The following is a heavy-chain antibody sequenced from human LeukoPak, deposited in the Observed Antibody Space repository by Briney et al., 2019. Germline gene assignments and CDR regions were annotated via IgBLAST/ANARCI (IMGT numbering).Heavy chain of an antibody. D-gene: IGHD3-22*01. CDR1: GGSISNYY. Sequence: SETLSLICTVSGGSISNYYWSWIRQPPGKGLEWIGYIYYGGSTNYNPSLKSRVTISVDTSKNQFSLKLSSVTAADTAVYYCARGDYYDSDFDYWGQGTLVTVSS. J-gene: IGHJ4*02. CDR2: IYYGGST. V-gene: IGHV4-59*01. CDR3: ARGDYYDSDFDY.